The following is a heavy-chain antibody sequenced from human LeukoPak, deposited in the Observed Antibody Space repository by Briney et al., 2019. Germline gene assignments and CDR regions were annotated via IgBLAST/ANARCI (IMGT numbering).Heavy chain of an antibody. V-gene: IGHV4-59*01. J-gene: IGHJ3*02. CDR3: ARDQLERREDAFDI. CDR2: IYYSGST. D-gene: IGHD1-1*01. CDR1: GGSISSDY. Sequence: SETLSLTCTVSGGSISSDYWSWIRQPPGKGLECIGYIYYSGSTNYNPSLKSRVTISVDTSKNQFSLKLSSVTAADTAVYYCARDQLERREDAFDIWGQGTMVTVSS.